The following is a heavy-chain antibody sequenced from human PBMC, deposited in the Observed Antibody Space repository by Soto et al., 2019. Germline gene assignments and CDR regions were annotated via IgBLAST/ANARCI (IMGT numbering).Heavy chain of an antibody. CDR1: GYTFTGYY. J-gene: IGHJ6*02. D-gene: IGHD3-9*01. CDR3: ARDPLRYFDWLLDLAYYYGMDV. V-gene: IGHV1-2*02. CDR2: INPNSGGT. Sequence: GASVKVSCKASGYTFTGYYMHWVRQAPGQGLEWMGWINPNSGGTNYAQKFQGRVTMTRDTSISTAYMELSRLRSDDTAVYYCARDPLRYFDWLLDLAYYYGMDVWGQGTTVTV.